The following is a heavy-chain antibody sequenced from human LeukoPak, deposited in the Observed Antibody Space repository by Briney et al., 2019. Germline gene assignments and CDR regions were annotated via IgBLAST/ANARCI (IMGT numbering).Heavy chain of an antibody. J-gene: IGHJ4*02. CDR3: ARGGNDYCTSDLWVY. CDR1: GGSISGYY. Sequence: SETLSLTCTVSGGSISGYYWNWIRQSPEKGLEWIGYVYYTGSTNNNPSLERRVSISVDTSRNQFSLRLSSVTAADTAVYYCARGGNDYCTSDLWVYWGQGTLVTVSS. D-gene: IGHD2-8*01. CDR2: VYYTGST. V-gene: IGHV4-59*01.